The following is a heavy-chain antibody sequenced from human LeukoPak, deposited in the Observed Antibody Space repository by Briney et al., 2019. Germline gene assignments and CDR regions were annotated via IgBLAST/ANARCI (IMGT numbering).Heavy chain of an antibody. Sequence: GWSLRLSCTVSGFTVSSNSMSWVRQAPGKGLVWVSFIYSDNTHYSDSVKGRFTISRDNSKNTLYLQMNSLRAEDTAVYYCAKRAGAYSHPYDYWGQGTLVTVSS. V-gene: IGHV3-53*01. CDR1: GFTVSSNS. CDR2: IYSDNT. CDR3: AKRAGAYSHPYDY. J-gene: IGHJ4*02. D-gene: IGHD4/OR15-4a*01.